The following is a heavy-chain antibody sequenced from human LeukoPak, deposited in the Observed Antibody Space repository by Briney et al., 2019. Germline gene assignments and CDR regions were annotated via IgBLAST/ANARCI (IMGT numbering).Heavy chain of an antibody. CDR1: GFTFSSYA. CDR2: IYHSGST. V-gene: IGHV4-30-2*01. J-gene: IGHJ4*02. CDR3: ARDRLQTFDY. Sequence: LSCAASGFTFSSYAMSWIRQPPGKGLEWIGYIYHSGSTYYNPSLKSRVTISVDRSKNQFSLKLGSVTAADTAVYYCARDRLQTFDYWGQGTLVTVSS. D-gene: IGHD4-11*01.